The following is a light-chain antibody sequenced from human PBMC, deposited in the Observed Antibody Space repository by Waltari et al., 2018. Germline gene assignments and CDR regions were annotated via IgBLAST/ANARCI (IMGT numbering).Light chain of an antibody. CDR3: MNAVQTLT. V-gene: IGKV2-28*01. J-gene: IGKJ4*01. CDR2: SVS. Sequence: DIVMIQSPVSLPVSPGEQASISCRSSPSPLHSNGNIYLAWYVQKPGQSPQLLIYSVSNRASGVPDRFSGSGSGTDFTLKISRVEAEDVGVYYCMNAVQTLTFGGGTKVEIK. CDR1: PSPLHSNGNIY.